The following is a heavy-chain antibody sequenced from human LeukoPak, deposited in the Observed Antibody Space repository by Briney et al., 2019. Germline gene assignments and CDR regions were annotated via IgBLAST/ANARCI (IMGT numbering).Heavy chain of an antibody. CDR1: GFTFSNAW. V-gene: IGHV3-15*01. D-gene: IGHD3-10*01. J-gene: IGHJ4*02. CDR2: IKSKTDGGTT. Sequence: GSLRLSCAASGFTFSNAWMSWVRQAPGKGLEWVGRIKSKTDGGTTDYAAPVKGRFTISRDDSKNTLYLQMNSLKTEDTAVYYCTTAPYYYGSGSSPFDYWGQGTLVTVSS. CDR3: TTAPYYYGSGSSPFDY.